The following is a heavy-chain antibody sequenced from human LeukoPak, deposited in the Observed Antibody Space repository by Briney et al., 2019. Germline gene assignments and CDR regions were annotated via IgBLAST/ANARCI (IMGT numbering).Heavy chain of an antibody. CDR1: GFTFSSYS. Sequence: GGSLRLSCAASGFTFSSYSMNWVRQAPGKGLEWVSYISSSSSTIYYADSVKGRFTISRDNAKNSLYLQMNSLGAEDTAVYYCARFGYCSGGSCYVLQSFDYWGQGTLVTVSS. J-gene: IGHJ4*02. D-gene: IGHD2-15*01. CDR2: ISSSSSTI. V-gene: IGHV3-48*01. CDR3: ARFGYCSGGSCYVLQSFDY.